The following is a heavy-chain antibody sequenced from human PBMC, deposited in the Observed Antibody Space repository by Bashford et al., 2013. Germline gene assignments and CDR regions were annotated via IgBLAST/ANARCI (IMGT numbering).Heavy chain of an antibody. J-gene: IGHJ4*02. CDR3: AKTPPGNLHDIDY. CDR1: GFTFSSYG. CDR2: ISYDGNNK. V-gene: IGHV3-30*18. Sequence: GSLRLSCAASGFTFSSYGMHWVRQAPGKGLKWVAVISYDGNNKYYGDSVKGRFTISRDNAKNTLYLQMNSLRDEDTAVYYCAKTPPGNLHDIDYWGLGTLVTVSS.